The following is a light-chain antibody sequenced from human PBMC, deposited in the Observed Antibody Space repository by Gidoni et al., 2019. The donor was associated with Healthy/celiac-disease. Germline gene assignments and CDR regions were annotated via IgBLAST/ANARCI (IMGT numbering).Light chain of an antibody. CDR3: QQSYSTPPWT. V-gene: IGKV1-39*01. Sequence: DIQMTQSPSSLSASVGDRVTITCRASQSISSYLNWYQQKPGKAPKLLISAASSLQSGVPSRFSGGGSGTDFTLTITSLQPEDFATYYCQQSYSTPPWTFGQXTKVKIK. CDR2: AAS. J-gene: IGKJ1*01. CDR1: QSISSY.